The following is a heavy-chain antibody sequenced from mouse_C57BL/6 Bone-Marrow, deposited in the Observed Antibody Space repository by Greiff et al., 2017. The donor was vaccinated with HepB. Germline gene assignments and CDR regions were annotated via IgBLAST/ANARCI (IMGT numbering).Heavy chain of an antibody. V-gene: IGHV8-12*01. D-gene: IGHD2-4*01. CDR1: GFSLSTSGMG. CDR2: IYWDDDK. J-gene: IGHJ4*01. Sequence: QVQLKESGPGILQSSQTLSLACSFSGFSLSTSGMGVSWIRQPSGKGLEWLAHIYWDDDKRYNPSLKSRLTISKDTSRNQVFLKITSVDTADTATYYCARGGYYDYDGAMDYWGQGTSVTVSS. CDR3: ARGGYYDYDGAMDY.